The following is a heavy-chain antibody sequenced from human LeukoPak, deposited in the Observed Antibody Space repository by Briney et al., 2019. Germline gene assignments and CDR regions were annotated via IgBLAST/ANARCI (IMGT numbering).Heavy chain of an antibody. J-gene: IGHJ4*02. CDR2: IYYSGST. CDR1: GGSISNSRYY. Sequence: PSETLSLTRTVSGGSISNSRYYWGWIRQPPGKGLEWIGSIYYSGSTYYNPSLKSRVTISVDTSKNQFSLKLSSVTAADTAVYYCASSSGWYNGFDYWGQGTLVTVSS. V-gene: IGHV4-39*01. CDR3: ASSSGWYNGFDY. D-gene: IGHD6-19*01.